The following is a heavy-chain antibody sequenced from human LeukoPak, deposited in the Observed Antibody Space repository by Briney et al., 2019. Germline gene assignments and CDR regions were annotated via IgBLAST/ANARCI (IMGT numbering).Heavy chain of an antibody. D-gene: IGHD6-19*01. Sequence: ASVKVSCKASGYTFTGYYMHWVRQAPGQGLEWMGRINPNSGGTNYAQQFQGRVTMTRDTSISTAYMELSRLRSDDTAVYYCTMYSSGRYYFDYWGQGTLVTVSS. CDR2: INPNSGGT. J-gene: IGHJ4*02. CDR3: TMYSSGRYYFDY. CDR1: GYTFTGYY. V-gene: IGHV1-2*06.